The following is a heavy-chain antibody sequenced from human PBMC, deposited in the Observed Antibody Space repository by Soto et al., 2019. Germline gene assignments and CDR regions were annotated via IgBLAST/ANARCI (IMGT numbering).Heavy chain of an antibody. J-gene: IGHJ5*02. D-gene: IGHD3-10*01. CDR1: GFTVSSNY. Sequence: GGSLRLSCAASGFTVSSNYMSWVRQAPGKGLEWVSVIYSGGSTYYADSVKGRFTISRDNSKNTLYLQMNSLRAEDTAVYYCARDRFYYYGSGSYPWGQGTLVTVSS. V-gene: IGHV3-53*01. CDR3: ARDRFYYYGSGSYP. CDR2: IYSGGST.